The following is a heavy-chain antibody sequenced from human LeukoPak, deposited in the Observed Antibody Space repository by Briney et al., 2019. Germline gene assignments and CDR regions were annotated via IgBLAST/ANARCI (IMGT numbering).Heavy chain of an antibody. CDR3: AKNLGFYDVLAGLDI. CDR2: ISYDGSNK. J-gene: IGHJ3*02. V-gene: IGHV3-30*18. CDR1: GFTFSSYG. Sequence: GRSLRLSCAASGFTFSSYGMHWVRQAPGKGLEWVAVISYDGSNKYYADSVKGRFTISRDNSKNTLYLQMYSLRPEDTAVYYCAKNLGFYDVLAGLDIWGQGTMVTVSS. D-gene: IGHD3-9*01.